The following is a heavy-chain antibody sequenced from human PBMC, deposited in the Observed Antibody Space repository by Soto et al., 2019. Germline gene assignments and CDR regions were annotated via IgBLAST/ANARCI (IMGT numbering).Heavy chain of an antibody. V-gene: IGHV4-59*01. CDR1: GGSISSYY. D-gene: IGHD3-9*01. CDR2: IYYTGTT. J-gene: IGHJ4*02. Sequence: SETLSLTCTVSGGSISSYYWSWIRQPPGKGLEWIGYIYYTGTTNYNPSLKSRVTISVDTSKNQFSLKLSSVTTADTAVYYCTRDRDFLTGYYSPNSFDYWGQGALVTGSS. CDR3: TRDRDFLTGYYSPNSFDY.